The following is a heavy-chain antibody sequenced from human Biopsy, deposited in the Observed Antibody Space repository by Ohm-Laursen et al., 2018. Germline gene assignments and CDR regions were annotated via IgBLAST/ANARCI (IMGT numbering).Heavy chain of an antibody. CDR3: ARDRMVTIITLVRADTFDI. Sequence: GASVKVSCKASGYTFTDYYIHWVRQVPGQGLEWIGWINPNSGATNSAQKFQGRVTMTSDTSISTAYIELRRLISDDTAVYFCARDRMVTIITLVRADTFDIWGQGTLVSVSS. V-gene: IGHV1-2*02. J-gene: IGHJ3*02. CDR1: GYTFTDYY. CDR2: INPNSGAT. D-gene: IGHD3-10*01.